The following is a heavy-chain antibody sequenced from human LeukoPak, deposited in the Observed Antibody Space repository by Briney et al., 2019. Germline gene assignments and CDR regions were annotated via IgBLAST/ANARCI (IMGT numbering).Heavy chain of an antibody. CDR3: ASTNTAQYYFDY. CDR1: GGSFSGYY. V-gene: IGHV4-34*01. CDR2: IYHSGST. D-gene: IGHD5-18*01. Sequence: SETLSLTCAVYGGSFSGYYWSWIRQPPGKGLEWIGSIYHSGSTYYNPSLKSRVTISVDTSKNQFSLKLSSVTAADTAVYYCASTNTAQYYFDYWGQGTLVTVSS. J-gene: IGHJ4*02.